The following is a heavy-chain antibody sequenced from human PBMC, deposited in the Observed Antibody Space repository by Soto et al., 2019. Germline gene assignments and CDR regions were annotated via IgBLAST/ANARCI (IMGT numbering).Heavy chain of an antibody. CDR3: ARATQSTGLLDY. CDR2: IFHTGTT. J-gene: IGHJ4*02. CDR1: GASISTNNW. Sequence: VHLQESGPGLVKPSGPLSLTCAVSGASISTNNWWSWVRQSPGTGLEWIGEIFHTGTTNYNTSFKSRLIMSVDKSRSQLSLKLTSVTAADTAIYYCARATQSTGLLDYWGQGALVIVSS. V-gene: IGHV4-4*02.